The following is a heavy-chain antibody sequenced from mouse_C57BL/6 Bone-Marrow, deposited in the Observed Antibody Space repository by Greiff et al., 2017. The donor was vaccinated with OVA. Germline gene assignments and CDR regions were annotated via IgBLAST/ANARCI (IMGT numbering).Heavy chain of an antibody. D-gene: IGHD1-1*01. V-gene: IGHV1-50*01. CDR2: IDPSDSYT. Sequence: VQLQQPGAELVKPGASVKLSCKASGYTFTSYWMQWVKQRPGQGLEWIGDIDPSDSYTNYNHTFKGKATLTVATSSRTAYMQLSSLTSEDAAVYYCARESYYDFDYWGQGTTLTVSS. CDR3: ARESYYDFDY. CDR1: GYTFTSYW. J-gene: IGHJ2*01.